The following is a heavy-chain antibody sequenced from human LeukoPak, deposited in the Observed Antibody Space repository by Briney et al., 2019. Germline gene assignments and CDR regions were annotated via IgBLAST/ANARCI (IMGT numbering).Heavy chain of an antibody. D-gene: IGHD4-17*01. CDR1: GFTVSSDY. J-gene: IGHJ3*02. CDR2: IYSGGST. V-gene: IGHV3-53*01. Sequence: GGSLRLSCAASGFTVSSDYMSWVRQAPGKGLEWVSVIYSGGSTYYADSVKGRFTISRDNSKNTLYLQMNSLRAEDTAVYYCARESDYGDDPANGAFDIWGQGTMVTVSS. CDR3: ARESDYGDDPANGAFDI.